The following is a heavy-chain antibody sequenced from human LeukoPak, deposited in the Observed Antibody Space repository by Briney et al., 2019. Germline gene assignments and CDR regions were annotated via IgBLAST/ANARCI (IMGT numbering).Heavy chain of an antibody. V-gene: IGHV4-59*01. CDR3: ASSPSRVMVINSAEYFQH. Sequence: SETLSLTCTVSGGSISSYYWSWIRQPPGKGLEWIGYIYYSGSTNYNPSLKSRVTISVDTSKNQFSLKLSSVTAADTAVYYCASSPSRVMVINSAEYFQHWGQGTLVTVSS. CDR2: IYYSGST. D-gene: IGHD3-22*01. J-gene: IGHJ1*01. CDR1: GGSISSYY.